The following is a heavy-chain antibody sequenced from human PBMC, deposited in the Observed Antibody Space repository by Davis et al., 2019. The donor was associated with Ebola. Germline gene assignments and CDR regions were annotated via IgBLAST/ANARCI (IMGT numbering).Heavy chain of an antibody. CDR1: GFTFSSYW. CDR2: INSDGSST. V-gene: IGHV3-74*01. J-gene: IGHJ4*02. Sequence: GESLKISCAASGFTFSSYWMHWVRQAPGKGLVWVSRINSDGSSTSYADSVKGRFTISRDNAKNTLYLQMNSLRAEDTAVYYCARGRNWGLDYWDQGTLVTVSS. CDR3: ARGRNWGLDY. D-gene: IGHD7-27*01.